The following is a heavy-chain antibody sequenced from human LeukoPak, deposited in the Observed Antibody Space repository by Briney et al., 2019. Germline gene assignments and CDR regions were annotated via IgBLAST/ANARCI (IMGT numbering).Heavy chain of an antibody. CDR1: GFTFSNAW. CDR2: IKRKSDGGTT. CDR3: TTDRAVAAVGDFDY. Sequence: GGSLRLSCAASGFTFSNAWMSWVRQAPGKGLEWVGRIKRKSDGGTTDLAAPAKGRFTISRDDSKNTLYLQMNSLKAEDTAVYYCTTDRAVAAVGDFDYWGQGTLVTVSS. J-gene: IGHJ4*02. V-gene: IGHV3-15*01. D-gene: IGHD6-13*01.